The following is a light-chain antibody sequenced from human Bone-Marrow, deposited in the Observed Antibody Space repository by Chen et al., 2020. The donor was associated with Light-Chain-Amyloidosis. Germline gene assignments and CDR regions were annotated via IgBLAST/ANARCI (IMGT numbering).Light chain of an antibody. V-gene: IGLV3-21*02. J-gene: IGLJ3*02. CDR3: QVWDRSSDRPV. CDR1: NIGSTS. Sequence: SYVLTQPSSVSMAPGQTATIACGGNNIGSTSVHWYQQTPGQAPLLVVYDDSDRPSGIPERLPGSNSGNTATLTISRVEAGDEADYYCQVWDRSSDRPVFGGGTKLTVL. CDR2: DDS.